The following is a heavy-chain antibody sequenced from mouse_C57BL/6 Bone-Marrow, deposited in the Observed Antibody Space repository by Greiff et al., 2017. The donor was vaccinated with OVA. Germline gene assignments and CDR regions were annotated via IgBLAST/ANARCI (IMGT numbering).Heavy chain of an antibody. V-gene: IGHV14-3*01. Sequence: VHVKQSVAELVRPGASVKLSCTASGFNIKNTYMHWVKQRPEQGLEWIGRIDPANGNTKYAPKFQGKATITADTSSNTAYLQLSSLTSEDTAIYYCAARGDITTVAFDYWGQGTTLTVSS. D-gene: IGHD1-1*01. CDR2: IDPANGNT. CDR1: GFNIKNTY. J-gene: IGHJ2*01. CDR3: AARGDITTVAFDY.